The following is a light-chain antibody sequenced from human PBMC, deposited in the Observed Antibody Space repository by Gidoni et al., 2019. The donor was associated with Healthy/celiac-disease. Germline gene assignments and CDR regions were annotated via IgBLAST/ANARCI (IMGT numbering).Light chain of an antibody. CDR1: SSNIGGNT. CDR2: SNN. V-gene: IGLV1-44*01. CDR3: AAWDDSLNGP. J-gene: IGLJ1*01. Sequence: QSVLTQPPSASGTPGQRVTFSCSGSSSNIGGNTVNWYQPLPGTAPKLLIYSNNQRPSGVPDRFSGSKSGTSASLAISGLQSEDEADYYCAAWDDSLNGPFGTGTKVTVL.